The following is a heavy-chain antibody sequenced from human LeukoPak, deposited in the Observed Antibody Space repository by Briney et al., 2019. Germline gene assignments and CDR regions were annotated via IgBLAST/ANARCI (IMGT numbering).Heavy chain of an antibody. D-gene: IGHD2-15*01. CDR2: INPNSGGT. J-gene: IGHJ5*02. V-gene: IGHV1-2*02. Sequence: ASVKVSCKASGYTFTGYYMHWVRQAPGQGLEWMGWINPNSGGTNYAQKFQGRVTMTRDTSISTAYMELSSLRSEDTAVYYCARDQSRYCSGGSCYNYQGGFDPWGQGTLVTVSS. CDR3: ARDQSRYCSGGSCYNYQGGFDP. CDR1: GYTFTGYY.